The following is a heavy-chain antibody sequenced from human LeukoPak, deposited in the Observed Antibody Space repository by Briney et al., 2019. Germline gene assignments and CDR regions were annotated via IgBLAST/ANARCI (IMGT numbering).Heavy chain of an antibody. CDR2: NSAYNGNT. V-gene: IGHV1-18*01. D-gene: IGHD3-22*01. J-gene: IGHJ5*02. CDR3: ARTYYYDSSGYYYNWFDP. CDR1: GYTFTSYG. Sequence: ASVKVSCKASGYTFTSYGISWVRQAPGQGPEWMGWNSAYNGNTNYAQKLQGRVTMTTDTSTSTAYMELRSLRSDDTAVYYCARTYYYDSSGYYYNWFDPWGQGTLVTVSS.